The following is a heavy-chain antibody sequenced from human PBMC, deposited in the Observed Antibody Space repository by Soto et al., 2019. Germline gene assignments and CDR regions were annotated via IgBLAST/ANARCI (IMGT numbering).Heavy chain of an antibody. J-gene: IGHJ4*02. CDR3: AMGGGVYYFDY. CDR2: IYYSGIT. CDR1: GGSISSYY. D-gene: IGHD2-8*02. V-gene: IGHV4-59*01. Sequence: QVQLQESGPGLVKPSETLSLTCTVSGGSISSYYWSWIRQPPGKGLEWIGDIYYSGITDYNPSLTTRVTISVDPSKSQFSLKLTSVTAADTAVYYCAMGGGVYYFDYWGQGTLVTGSS.